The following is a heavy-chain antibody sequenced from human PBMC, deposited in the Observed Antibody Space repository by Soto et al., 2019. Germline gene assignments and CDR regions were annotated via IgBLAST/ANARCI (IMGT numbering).Heavy chain of an antibody. CDR2: IYHSGST. D-gene: IGHD6-19*01. V-gene: IGHV4-4*02. CDR1: GVSISSSNW. CDR3: ARDRKWLINAFDI. J-gene: IGHJ3*02. Sequence: PSETLSLTCAVSGVSISSSNWWSWVRQPPGKGLEWIGEIYHSGSTNYNPSLKSRVTISVDKSKNQFSLKLSSVTAADTAVYYCARDRKWLINAFDIWGQGTMVTVSS.